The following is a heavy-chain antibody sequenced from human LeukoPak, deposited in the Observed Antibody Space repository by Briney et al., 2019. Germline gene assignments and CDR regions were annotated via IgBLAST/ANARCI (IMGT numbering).Heavy chain of an antibody. J-gene: IGHJ6*02. D-gene: IGHD2-8*01. CDR3: ARDPIPCTNGVCRIPETGYGVDV. CDR2: INPNSGGT. Sequence: ASVKVSCKASGYTFTGYYMHWVRQAPGQGLEWMGWINPNSGGTNYAQKFQGRVTMTGDTSISTAYMELSRLRSDDTAVYYCARDPIPCTNGVCRIPETGYGVDVWGQGTTVTVSS. CDR1: GYTFTGYY. V-gene: IGHV1-2*02.